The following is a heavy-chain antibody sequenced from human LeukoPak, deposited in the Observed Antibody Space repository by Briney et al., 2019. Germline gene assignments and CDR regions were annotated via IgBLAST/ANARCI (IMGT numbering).Heavy chain of an antibody. D-gene: IGHD3-16*02. V-gene: IGHV3-23*01. CDR3: AKYATEPMITFGGVIVGYYFDY. Sequence: GGSLRLSCAASGFTFSSYAMSWVRQAPGKGLEWVSAISGSGGSTYYADSVKGRFTISRDNSKNTLYLQMNSLRAEDTAVYYCAKYATEPMITFGGVIVGYYFDYWGQGTLVTVSS. CDR1: GFTFSSYA. J-gene: IGHJ4*02. CDR2: ISGSGGST.